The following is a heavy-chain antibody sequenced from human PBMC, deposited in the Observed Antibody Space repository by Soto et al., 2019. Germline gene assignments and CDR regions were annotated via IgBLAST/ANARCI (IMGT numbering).Heavy chain of an antibody. Sequence: PSETLSLTCTVSGGSISSYYWSWIRQPPGKGLEWIGYIYYSGSTNYNPSLKSRVTISVDTSKNQFSLKLSPVTAADTAVYYCARGRSRSGYSGYDSPFGYYFDXWGQGTLVTVSS. CDR2: IYYSGST. CDR3: ARGRSRSGYSGYDSPFGYYFDX. V-gene: IGHV4-59*01. CDR1: GGSISSYY. J-gene: IGHJ4*02. D-gene: IGHD5-12*01.